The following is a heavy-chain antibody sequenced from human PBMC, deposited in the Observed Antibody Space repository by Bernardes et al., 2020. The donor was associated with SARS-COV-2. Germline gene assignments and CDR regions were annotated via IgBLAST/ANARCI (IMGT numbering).Heavy chain of an antibody. V-gene: IGHV4-39*07. CDR2: IYYSGST. J-gene: IGHJ3*02. Sequence: SETLSLTCTVSGGSISSSSYYWGWIRQPPGKGLEWIGSIYYSGSTYYNPSLKSRVTISVDTSKNQFSLKLSSVTAADTAVYYCATHYDILTGSRPPRIIMHAFDIWGQGTMVTVSS. CDR3: ATHYDILTGSRPPRIIMHAFDI. D-gene: IGHD3-9*01. CDR1: GGSISSSSYY.